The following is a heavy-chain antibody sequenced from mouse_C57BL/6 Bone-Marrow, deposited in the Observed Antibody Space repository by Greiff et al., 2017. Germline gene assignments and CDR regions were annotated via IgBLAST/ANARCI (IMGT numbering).Heavy chain of an antibody. CDR2: IHPNSGST. CDR1: GYTFTSYW. Sequence: QVQLKQPGAELVKPGASVKLSCKASGYTFTSYWMHWVKQRPGQGLEWIGMIHPNSGSTNYNEKFKSKATLTVDKSSSTAYMQLSSLTSEDSAVYYCARRGYDGSHDYWGQGTTLTVSS. D-gene: IGHD1-1*01. CDR3: ARRGYDGSHDY. J-gene: IGHJ2*01. V-gene: IGHV1-64*01.